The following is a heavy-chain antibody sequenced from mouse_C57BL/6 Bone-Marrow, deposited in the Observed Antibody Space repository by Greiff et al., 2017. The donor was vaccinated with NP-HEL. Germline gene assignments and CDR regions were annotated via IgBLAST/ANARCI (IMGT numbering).Heavy chain of an antibody. Sequence: QVQLQQPGAELVKPGASVKLSCKASGYTFTSYWMHWVTQRPGQGLEWIGMIHPNSGSTNYNEKFKSKATLTVDKSSSTAYMQRSSLTSEDSAVYYCARCGYDGWFADWGQGTLVTVSA. D-gene: IGHD2-2*01. CDR2: IHPNSGST. J-gene: IGHJ3*01. CDR3: ARCGYDGWFAD. V-gene: IGHV1-64*01. CDR1: GYTFTSYW.